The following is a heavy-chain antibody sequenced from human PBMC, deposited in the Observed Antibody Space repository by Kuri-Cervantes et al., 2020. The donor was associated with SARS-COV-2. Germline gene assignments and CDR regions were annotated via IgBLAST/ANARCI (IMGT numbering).Heavy chain of an antibody. V-gene: IGHV3-9*03. CDR3: AKGVAAAKLSVGYMDV. D-gene: IGHD6-13*01. CDR2: ISWNSGSI. CDR1: GFTFDDYA. Sequence: GGSLRLSCAASGFTFDDYAMHWVRQAPGKGLEWVSGISWNSGSIGYADSVKGRFTISRDNAKNSLYLQINSLRAEDMALYYCAKGVAAAKLSVGYMDVWGKGTTVTVSS. J-gene: IGHJ6*03.